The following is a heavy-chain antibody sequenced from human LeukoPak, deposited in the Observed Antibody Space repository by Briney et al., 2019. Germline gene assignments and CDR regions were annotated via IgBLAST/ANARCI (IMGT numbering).Heavy chain of an antibody. CDR3: ARGGVNAVTTAVDY. CDR2: ISGSGHYT. CDR1: GFTFSDYY. J-gene: IGHJ4*02. V-gene: IGHV3-11*05. D-gene: IGHD4-17*01. Sequence: GGSLRLSCAASGFTFSDYYMSWIRQAPGKGLEWVSYISGSGHYTYSADSVKGRFTISRDNGRNSVILQMKSLRAEDTAVYYCARGGVNAVTTAVDYWGQGIQVTVSS.